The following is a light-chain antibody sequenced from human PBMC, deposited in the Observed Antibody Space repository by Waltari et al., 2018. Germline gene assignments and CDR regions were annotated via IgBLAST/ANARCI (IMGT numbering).Light chain of an antibody. Sequence: EIVLTQSPGTLSLSRGERATLCCRASPSVGSQYLAWYQQKPGQAPRLLIYATSTMSTGIPDRFSGGGSGTGFTLTISILEPEDFAVYYCHQCDASPQTFGQGTKVEI. V-gene: IGKV3-20*01. CDR2: ATS. CDR1: PSVGSQY. CDR3: HQCDASPQT. J-gene: IGKJ1*01.